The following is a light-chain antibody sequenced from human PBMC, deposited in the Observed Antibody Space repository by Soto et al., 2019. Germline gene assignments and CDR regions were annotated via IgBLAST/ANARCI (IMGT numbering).Light chain of an antibody. J-gene: IGKJ2*03. CDR3: QQRSTWLGYS. CDR2: GTS. Sequence: EIVMTQSPATLSVSPGGRATLSCRASQSVSSRVAWYQKKPGQAPRLLXYGTSTRATGIPARFSGSGSGTDFTLTISILEPEDFAVYYCQQRSTWLGYSFGRGTNVDIK. CDR1: QSVSSR. V-gene: IGKV3-11*01.